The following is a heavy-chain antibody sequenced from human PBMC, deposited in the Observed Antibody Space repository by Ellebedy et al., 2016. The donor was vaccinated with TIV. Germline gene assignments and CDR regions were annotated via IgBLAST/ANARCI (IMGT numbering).Heavy chain of an antibody. CDR3: ARGPYGGISVWYFDV. CDR2: LNPSTGGT. Sequence: ASVKVSCKASGGTFSSYAISWLRQAPGQGLEWVGTLNPSTGGTSYAQKFQGRVTLTRDTSTSTAYMELSSLRSDDTAVYYCARGPYGGISVWYFDVWGRGTLVTVSS. D-gene: IGHD4-23*01. V-gene: IGHV1-46*01. J-gene: IGHJ2*01. CDR1: GGTFSSYA.